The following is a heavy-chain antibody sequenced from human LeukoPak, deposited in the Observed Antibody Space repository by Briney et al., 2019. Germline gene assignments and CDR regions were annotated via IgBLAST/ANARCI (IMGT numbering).Heavy chain of an antibody. Sequence: ASVKVSCKASGYTFTTYGINWVRQAPGQGLEWMGWISPYNGNTNYAQKLQGRVTMTTDTSTSTVCMELRSLRSDDTAVYYCARDRGDFWSAYFHYWGQGTLVTVSS. CDR2: ISPYNGNT. CDR1: GYTFTTYG. CDR3: ARDRGDFWSAYFHY. D-gene: IGHD3-3*01. V-gene: IGHV1-18*01. J-gene: IGHJ4*02.